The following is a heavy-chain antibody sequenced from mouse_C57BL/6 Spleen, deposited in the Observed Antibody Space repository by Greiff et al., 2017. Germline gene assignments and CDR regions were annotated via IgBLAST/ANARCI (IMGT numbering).Heavy chain of an antibody. CDR3: ARSGGYNRYLYWYFDV. J-gene: IGHJ1*03. D-gene: IGHD2-2*01. V-gene: IGHV1-69*01. CDR2: IDPSDSYT. Sequence: QVQLQQPGAELVMPGASVKLSCKASGYTFTSYWLHWVKQRPGQGLEWIGEIDPSDSYTTYNQKFKGKSTLTVDKSSSTAYMPLRSLTSAASAVYYCARSGGYNRYLYWYFDVWGTGTTVPVSS. CDR1: GYTFTSYW.